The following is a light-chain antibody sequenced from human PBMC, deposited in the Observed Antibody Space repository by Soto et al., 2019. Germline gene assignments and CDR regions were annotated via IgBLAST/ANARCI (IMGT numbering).Light chain of an antibody. J-gene: IGLJ2*01. CDR3: RSYAGSNNL. V-gene: IGLV2-8*01. CDR1: SSDVGRYNY. CDR2: EVT. Sequence: QSALTQPASASGSPGQSVTISCTGTSSDVGRYNYVSWYQQHPGKAPKLMIYEVTKRPSGVPDRFSGSKSGNTASLTVSGLQAEDEADYYCRSYAGSNNLFAGGTKLTVL.